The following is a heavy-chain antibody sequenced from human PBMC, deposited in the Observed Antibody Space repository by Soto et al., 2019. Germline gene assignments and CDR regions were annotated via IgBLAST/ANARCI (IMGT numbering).Heavy chain of an antibody. CDR2: ISGSGGST. CDR3: AKEVVVGIAAAGFDP. V-gene: IGHV3-23*01. Sequence: GGSLRLSCAASGFTFSSYAMSWVRQAPGKGLEWVSAISGSGGSTYYADPVKGRFTISRDNSKNTLYLQMNSLRAEDTAVYYCAKEVVVGIAAAGFDPWGQGTLVTVSS. J-gene: IGHJ5*02. D-gene: IGHD6-13*01. CDR1: GFTFSSYA.